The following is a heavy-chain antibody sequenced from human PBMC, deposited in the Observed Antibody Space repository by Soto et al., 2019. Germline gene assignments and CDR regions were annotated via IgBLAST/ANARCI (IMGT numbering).Heavy chain of an antibody. D-gene: IGHD3-22*01. Sequence: GASVKVSCKASGGTFSSYAISWVRQAPGQGLEWMGGIIPIFGTANYAQKFQGRVTITADKSTSTAYMELSSLRSEDTAVYYCARTYYYDSSGYYFRYWGQGTLVTVSS. CDR1: GGTFSSYA. CDR2: IIPIFGTA. CDR3: ARTYYYDSSGYYFRY. V-gene: IGHV1-69*06. J-gene: IGHJ4*02.